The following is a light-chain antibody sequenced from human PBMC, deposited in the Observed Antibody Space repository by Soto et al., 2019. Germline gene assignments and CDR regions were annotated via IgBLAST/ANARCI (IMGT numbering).Light chain of an antibody. J-gene: IGLJ1*01. CDR3: QAWDSSTAV. Sequence: SYELTQPTSVSVSPGQTASITCSGDKLGDKFASWYQQKPGQSPVLVIYQNTKRPSGIPERFSGSNSGNTATLTISGTQTMDEADYYCQAWDSSTAVFGTGTKLTVL. CDR1: KLGDKF. CDR2: QNT. V-gene: IGLV3-1*01.